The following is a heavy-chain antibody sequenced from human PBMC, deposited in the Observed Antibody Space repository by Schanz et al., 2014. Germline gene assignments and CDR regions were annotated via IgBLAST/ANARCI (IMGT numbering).Heavy chain of an antibody. CDR1: GFTFSSYA. CDR2: ISGSSRTI. CDR3: ARDFLLEQLGYSHYYYAMDV. D-gene: IGHD2-15*01. Sequence: EVQLLESGGGLVQPGGSLRLSCAASGFTFSSYAMSWVRQAPGKGLEWVSYISGSSRTIYYADSMKGRFTVSRDNAKNSLFLQMNSLRAEDTAVYYCARDFLLEQLGYSHYYYAMDVWGQGTTVTVSS. J-gene: IGHJ6*02. V-gene: IGHV3-48*01.